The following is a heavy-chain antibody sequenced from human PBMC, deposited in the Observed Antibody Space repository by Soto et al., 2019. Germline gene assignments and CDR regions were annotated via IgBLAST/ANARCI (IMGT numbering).Heavy chain of an antibody. D-gene: IGHD2-21*01. CDR1: GFTFSSYA. CDR2: ISYDGSNK. V-gene: IGHV3-30-3*01. J-gene: IGHJ6*02. Sequence: LRLSCAASGFTFSSYAMHWVRQAPGKGLEWVAVISYDGSNKYYADSVKGRFTISRDNSKNTLYLQMNSLRAEDTAVYYCARVGINYYYGMDVWGQGTTVTVSS. CDR3: ARVGINYYYGMDV.